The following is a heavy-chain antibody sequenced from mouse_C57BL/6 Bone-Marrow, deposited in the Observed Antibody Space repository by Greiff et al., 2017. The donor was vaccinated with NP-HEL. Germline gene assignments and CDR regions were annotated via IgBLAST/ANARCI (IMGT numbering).Heavy chain of an antibody. Sequence: VQLQQSGAELARPGASVKLSCKASGYTFTSYGISWVKQRTGQGLEWIGEIYPRSGNTYYNEKFKGKATLTVDKSSSTAYMELRSLTSEDSAVYFCAYSNYDAFAYWGQGTLVTVSA. CDR3: AYSNYDAFAY. CDR2: IYPRSGNT. J-gene: IGHJ3*01. D-gene: IGHD2-5*01. V-gene: IGHV1-81*01. CDR1: GYTFTSYG.